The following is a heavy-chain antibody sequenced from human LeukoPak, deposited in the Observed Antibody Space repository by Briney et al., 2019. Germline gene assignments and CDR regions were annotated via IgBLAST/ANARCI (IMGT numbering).Heavy chain of an antibody. D-gene: IGHD1-14*01. J-gene: IGHJ4*02. V-gene: IGHV3-33*01. CDR2: IAYDGSRA. CDR3: TRYNNDHFDY. CDR1: GFTFGGYG. Sequence: GRSLRLSCAGSGFTFGGYGMHWFRQTPGKGLEWVAVIAYDGSRAFFADSVKGRFTISRDNSKNTMSVQMDDLRAEDTAVYYCTRYNNDHFDYWGQGTLVTVSS.